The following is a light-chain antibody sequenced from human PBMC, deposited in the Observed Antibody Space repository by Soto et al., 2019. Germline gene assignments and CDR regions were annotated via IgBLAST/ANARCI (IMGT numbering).Light chain of an antibody. CDR3: QQHGISHIT. V-gene: IGKV1-5*01. CDR2: DAS. Sequence: DIQMTQSPSTLSASVGDRVTITCRASQSISSWLAWYQQKPGKAPKLLIYDASSLESGVPPRFSGSGSGTEFTLTISSLQPDDFATYYCQQHGISHITFGQGTRLEIK. CDR1: QSISSW. J-gene: IGKJ5*01.